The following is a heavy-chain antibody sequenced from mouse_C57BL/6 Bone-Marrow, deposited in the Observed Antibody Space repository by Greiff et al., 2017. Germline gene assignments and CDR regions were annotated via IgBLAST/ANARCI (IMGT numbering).Heavy chain of an antibody. V-gene: IGHV1-53*01. CDR3: AREDWACGSSFAWFAY. CDR1: GYTFTSYW. D-gene: IGHD1-1*01. J-gene: IGHJ3*01. Sequence: QVQLQQPGTELVKPGASVKLSCKASGYTFTSYWMHWVKQRPGQGLEWIGNINPSNGGTNYNEKFKSKATLTVDKSSSTAYIQLSSLTSEDSAVDYCAREDWACGSSFAWFAYWGQGTLVTVSA. CDR2: INPSNGGT.